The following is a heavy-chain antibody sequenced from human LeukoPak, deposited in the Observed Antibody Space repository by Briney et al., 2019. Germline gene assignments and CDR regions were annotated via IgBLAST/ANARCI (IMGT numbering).Heavy chain of an antibody. CDR2: ISYDGSNK. V-gene: IGHV3-30*18. Sequence: GGSLRLSCAASGFTFSSYGMHWVRQAPGKGLEWVAVISYDGSNKYYADSVKGRFTIPRDNSKNTLYLQMNSLRAEDTAVYFCAKEPHILTGYYTDYFDSWGQGTLVTVSS. J-gene: IGHJ4*02. CDR3: AKEPHILTGYYTDYFDS. CDR1: GFTFSSYG. D-gene: IGHD3-9*01.